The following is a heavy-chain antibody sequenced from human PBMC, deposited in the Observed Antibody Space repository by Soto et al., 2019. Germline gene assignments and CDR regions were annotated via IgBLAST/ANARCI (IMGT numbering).Heavy chain of an antibody. CDR1: GYTFTSYG. V-gene: IGHV1-18*01. Sequence: QVQLVQSGAEVKKPGASVKVSCKASGYTFTSYGISWVRQAPGQGLEWMGWISAYNGNTNYAQKLQGRVTMTTDTSTSTACMELRSLRSDDTAVYYCASTNNTGIAAAGTWDYWGQGTLVTVSS. J-gene: IGHJ4*02. CDR2: ISAYNGNT. CDR3: ASTNNTGIAAAGTWDY. D-gene: IGHD6-13*01.